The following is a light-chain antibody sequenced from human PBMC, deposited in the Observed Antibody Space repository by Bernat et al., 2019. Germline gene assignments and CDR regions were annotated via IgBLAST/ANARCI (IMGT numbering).Light chain of an antibody. CDR3: QQYGSSPLT. Sequence: EIVLTQSAGTLSLSPGERATLSCRASQSVSSSYLAWYQQKPGQAPRLLIYDASSRATGIPDRFSGSGSGTDFTLTISRLEPEDFAVYYCQQYGSSPLTFGGGTKVEIE. V-gene: IGKV3-20*01. CDR2: DAS. J-gene: IGKJ4*01. CDR1: QSVSSSY.